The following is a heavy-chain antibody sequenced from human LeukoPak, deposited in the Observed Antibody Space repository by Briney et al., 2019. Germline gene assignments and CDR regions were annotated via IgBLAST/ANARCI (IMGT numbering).Heavy chain of an antibody. CDR1: GGSFSGYY. CDR2: INHSGST. CDR3: ARGGWGSIAARAGSYFDC. V-gene: IGHV4-34*01. J-gene: IGHJ4*02. D-gene: IGHD6-6*01. Sequence: SETLSLTCAVYGGSFSGYYWSWIRQPPGKGLEWIGEINHSGSTNYNPSLKSRVTISVDTSKNQFSLKLRSETAADTAVTYGARGGWGSIAARAGSYFDCWGQGTLVTVS.